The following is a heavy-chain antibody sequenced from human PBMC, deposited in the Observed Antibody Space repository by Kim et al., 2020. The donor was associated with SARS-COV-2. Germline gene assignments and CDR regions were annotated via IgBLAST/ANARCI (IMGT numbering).Heavy chain of an antibody. V-gene: IGHV4-39*01. Sequence: SETLSLTCTVSGGSVNINNYYWGWIRQSPGKGLEWIGSVYYSGRTYYNPSLRSRVSISIDTSKNQFSLLLSSMTAADTAVYYCMRNQFQPLRPGYHYFDANCWGKGTTVTVSS. CDR2: VYYSGRT. D-gene: IGHD3-9*01. J-gene: IGHJ6*04. CDR1: GGSVNINNYY. CDR3: MRNQFQPLRPGYHYFDANC.